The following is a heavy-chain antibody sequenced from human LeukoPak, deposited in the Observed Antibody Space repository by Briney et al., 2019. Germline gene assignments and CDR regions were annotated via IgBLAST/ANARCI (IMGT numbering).Heavy chain of an antibody. CDR2: ISYDGSNK. J-gene: IGHJ1*01. Sequence: GGSLRLSCAASGFTFSSYGMHWVHQAPGKGLEWVAVISYDGSNKYYADSVKGRFTISRDNSKNTLYLQMNSLRAEDTAVYYCAKKSNGLWWQPSTNEYFQHWGQGTLVTVSS. D-gene: IGHD4/OR15-4a*01. CDR1: GFTFSSYG. CDR3: AKKSNGLWWQPSTNEYFQH. V-gene: IGHV3-30*18.